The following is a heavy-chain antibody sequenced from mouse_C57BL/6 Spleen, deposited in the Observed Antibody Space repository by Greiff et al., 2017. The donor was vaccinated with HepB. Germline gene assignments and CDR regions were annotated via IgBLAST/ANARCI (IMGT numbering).Heavy chain of an antibody. V-gene: IGHV1-15*01. Sequence: SGAELVRPGASVTLSCKASGYTFTDYEMHWVKQTPVHGLEWIGAIDPETGGTAYNQKFKGKAILTADKSSSTAYMELRSLTSEDSAVYYCTRKYGSSYDWYFDVWGTGTTVTVSS. CDR1: GYTFTDYE. CDR3: TRKYGSSYDWYFDV. D-gene: IGHD1-1*01. J-gene: IGHJ1*03. CDR2: IDPETGGT.